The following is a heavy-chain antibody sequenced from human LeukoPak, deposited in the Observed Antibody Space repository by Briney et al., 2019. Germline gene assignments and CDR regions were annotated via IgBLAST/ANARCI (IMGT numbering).Heavy chain of an antibody. CDR1: GFTFDGYA. Sequence: PGRSLRLSCAASGFTFDGYAMHWVRQAPGKGLEWVSGISWNSGSIGYADSVKGRFAISRDNAKNSLYLQMNSLRAEDMALYYCAKEAARRGYYYYYMDVWGKGTTVTVSS. V-gene: IGHV3-9*03. CDR2: ISWNSGSI. CDR3: AKEAARRGYYYYYMDV. D-gene: IGHD6-6*01. J-gene: IGHJ6*03.